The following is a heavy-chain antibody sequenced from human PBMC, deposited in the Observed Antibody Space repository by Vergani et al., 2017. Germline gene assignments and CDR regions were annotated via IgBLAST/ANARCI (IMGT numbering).Heavy chain of an antibody. CDR2: ISGNNDDV. CDR1: GFTFSHYS. D-gene: IGHD2-15*01. Sequence: EVQLLESGGGLAQPGGSLRLSCVASGFTFSHYSMNWVRQAPGKGLEWVSSISGNNDDVYYADSVKGRFTISRDNAKNSLYLDMSSLRAEDTAVYYCVRDRGGRGSSYYYGMDVWGQGTTVTVSS. V-gene: IGHV3-21*01. J-gene: IGHJ6*02. CDR3: VRDRGGRGSSYYYGMDV.